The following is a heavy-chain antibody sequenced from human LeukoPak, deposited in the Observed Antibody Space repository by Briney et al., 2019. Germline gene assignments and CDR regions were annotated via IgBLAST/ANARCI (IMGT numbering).Heavy chain of an antibody. CDR3: ARDRCSGGSCSFDY. D-gene: IGHD2-15*01. Sequence: SVKVSCKASGGTFSSYAISWVRQAPGQGLEWMGRIIPIFGTANYAQKFQGRVTITTDESTSTAYMELSSLRSEDTAVYYCARDRCSGGSCSFDYWGQGTLVTVSS. J-gene: IGHJ4*02. V-gene: IGHV1-69*05. CDR2: IIPIFGTA. CDR1: GGTFSSYA.